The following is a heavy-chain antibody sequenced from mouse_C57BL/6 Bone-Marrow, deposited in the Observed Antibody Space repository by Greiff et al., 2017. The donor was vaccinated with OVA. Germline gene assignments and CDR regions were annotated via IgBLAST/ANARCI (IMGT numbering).Heavy chain of an antibody. J-gene: IGHJ2*01. V-gene: IGHV1-59*01. CDR3: ARIRGRWGDY. Sequence: QVQLKQPGAELVRPGTSVKLSCKASGYTFTSYWMHWVKQRPGQGLEWIGVIDPSDSYTNYNQKFKGKATLTVDTSSSTAYMQLSSLTSEDSAVYNCARIRGRWGDYWGQGTTLTVSS. CDR1: GYTFTSYW. CDR2: IDPSDSYT. D-gene: IGHD1-1*02.